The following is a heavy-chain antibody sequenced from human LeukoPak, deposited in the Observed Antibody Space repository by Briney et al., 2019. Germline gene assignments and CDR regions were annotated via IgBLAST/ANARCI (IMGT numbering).Heavy chain of an antibody. CDR1: GFTFSNYS. D-gene: IGHD6-25*01. Sequence: GGSLRLSCAVSGFTFSNYSINWVRQAPGKGLEWISFISSSSSYIYYADSVKGRFSISRDNAKNSLYLQMNSLRAEDTAVYYCAPGIAAHWGQGTLVTVSS. V-gene: IGHV3-21*01. J-gene: IGHJ4*02. CDR3: APGIAAH. CDR2: ISSSSSYI.